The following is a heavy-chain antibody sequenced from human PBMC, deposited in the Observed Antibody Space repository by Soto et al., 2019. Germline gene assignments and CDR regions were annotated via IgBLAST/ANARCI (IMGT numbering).Heavy chain of an antibody. CDR3: AKDGASGSYPPYYYFGIDV. CDR2: ISGSGGNA. D-gene: IGHD1-26*01. Sequence: EVQLLESGGGLVQPGGSLRLSCAASGFTFSSYAMSWVRQAPGKGLEWVSTISGSGGNAYYADSVKGRFSISRDNSKNTLRLQMNSLRADDTAVYYCAKDGASGSYPPYYYFGIDVWGQGTTVTVSS. CDR1: GFTFSSYA. J-gene: IGHJ6*02. V-gene: IGHV3-23*01.